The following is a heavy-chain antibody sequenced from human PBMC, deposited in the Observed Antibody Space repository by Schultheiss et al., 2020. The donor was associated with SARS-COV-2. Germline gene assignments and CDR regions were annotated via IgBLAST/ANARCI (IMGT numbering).Heavy chain of an antibody. V-gene: IGHV4-39*01. Sequence: SETLSPTCTVASGSISDSTFYWGWIRQPPGRGLEWIGSIHYSGKIFYNPSLKSRVTISVDTSNNQFSLRLNSVTAADTAVYYCARHKGSATEYYYGLDVWGQGTTVTVSS. CDR3: ARHKGSATEYYYGLDV. J-gene: IGHJ6*02. CDR2: IHYSGKI. CDR1: SGSISDSTFY.